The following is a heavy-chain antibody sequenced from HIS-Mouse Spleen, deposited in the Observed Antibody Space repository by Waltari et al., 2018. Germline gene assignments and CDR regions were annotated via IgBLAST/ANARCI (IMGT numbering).Heavy chain of an antibody. V-gene: IGHV3-21*01. CDR3: ARRHGGSGYYGMDV. D-gene: IGHD2-8*02. CDR1: GFTFMSYS. Sequence: EVQLVESGAGVVKPGGSLRLSCAASGFTFMSYSMHWARQSPGKGLEWVSSISSSSSYIYYADSVKGRFTISRDNAKNSLYLQMNSLRAEDTAVYYCARRHGGSGYYGMDVWGQGTTVTVSS. J-gene: IGHJ6*02. CDR2: ISSSSSYI.